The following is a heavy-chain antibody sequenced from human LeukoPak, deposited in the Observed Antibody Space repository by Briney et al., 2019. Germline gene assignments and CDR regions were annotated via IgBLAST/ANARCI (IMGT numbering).Heavy chain of an antibody. V-gene: IGHV3-48*04. CDR2: LSKSGGPI. J-gene: IGHJ3*02. Sequence: GESLRLSCAGSGFTFSYYSMNWVPQAPGKGREWISYLSKSGGPIYYADSVQGRYTISRENAKNSLYLQMNSLRAEDTAVYYCARDLAWDAFDIWGQGTMVTVSS. CDR1: GFTFSYYS. CDR3: ARDLAWDAFDI.